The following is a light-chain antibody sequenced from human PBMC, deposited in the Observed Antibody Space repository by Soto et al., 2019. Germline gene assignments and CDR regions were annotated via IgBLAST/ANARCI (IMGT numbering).Light chain of an antibody. CDR3: SSYTVSTPVV. CDR1: SSDVGGYNY. CDR2: EVS. V-gene: IGLV2-14*01. J-gene: IGLJ3*02. Sequence: QSALTQPASVSGSPGQSITISCTGTSSDVGGYNYVSWYQQHPGKAPRLMIYEVSNRPSGVSNRFSGSKSGNTASLTISGLQAEDEADYYCSSYTVSTPVVFGGGTKLNVL.